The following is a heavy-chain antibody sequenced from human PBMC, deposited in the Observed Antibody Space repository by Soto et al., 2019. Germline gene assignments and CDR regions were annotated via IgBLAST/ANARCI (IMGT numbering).Heavy chain of an antibody. CDR3: ARSLPGYDYSGDYFDY. CDR1: GFTFSSYS. D-gene: IGHD5-12*01. V-gene: IGHV3-21*01. Sequence: EVQLVESGGGLVKPGGSLRLSCAASGFTFSSYSMNWVRQAPGKGLEWVSSISSSSSYIYYADSVKGRFTISRDNAKNPLYLQMNSLRAEDTAVYYCARSLPGYDYSGDYFDYWGQGTLVTVSS. CDR2: ISSSSSYI. J-gene: IGHJ4*02.